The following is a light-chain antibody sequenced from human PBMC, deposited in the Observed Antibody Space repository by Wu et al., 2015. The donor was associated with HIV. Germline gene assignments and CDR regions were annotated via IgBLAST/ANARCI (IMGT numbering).Light chain of an antibody. V-gene: IGKV1-9*01. CDR1: QGISSY. J-gene: IGKJ3*01. CDR3: QQISTYPRT. CDR2: AAS. Sequence: DIQLTQSPVFLSASVGDRVTITCRASQGISSYVAWYQQKPGEAPKLLIYAASTLRGGVPARFSGSGSGTEFTLTISSLEPEDFATYYCQQISTYPRTFGPGTKVDIK.